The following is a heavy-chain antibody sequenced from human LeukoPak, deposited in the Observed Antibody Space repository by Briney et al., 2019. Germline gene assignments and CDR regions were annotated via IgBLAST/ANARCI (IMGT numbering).Heavy chain of an antibody. Sequence: GASVNVSCKVSVYTLTELSMHWVRQAPGKGLEWMGGFDPEDGETIYAQKFQGRVTMTEDTSTDTAYMELSSLRSEDTAVYYCATFYCSSTSCYIDYYYGMDVWGQGTTVTVSS. J-gene: IGHJ6*02. CDR2: FDPEDGET. CDR3: ATFYCSSTSCYIDYYYGMDV. V-gene: IGHV1-24*01. CDR1: VYTLTELS. D-gene: IGHD2-2*02.